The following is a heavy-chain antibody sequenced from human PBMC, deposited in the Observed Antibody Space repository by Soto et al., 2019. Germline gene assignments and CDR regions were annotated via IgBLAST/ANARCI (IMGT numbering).Heavy chain of an antibody. CDR3: AKEVRSDGVSSSGDY. V-gene: IGHV3-30*18. D-gene: IGHD2-8*02. Sequence: GGSLRLSCAASGFTFSSYGMHWVRQAPGKGLEWVAVISYDGSNKYYADSVKGRFTISRDNSKNTLYLQMNSLRAEDTAVYYCAKEVRSDGVSSSGDYWGQGTLVTVSS. CDR1: GFTFSSYG. J-gene: IGHJ4*02. CDR2: ISYDGSNK.